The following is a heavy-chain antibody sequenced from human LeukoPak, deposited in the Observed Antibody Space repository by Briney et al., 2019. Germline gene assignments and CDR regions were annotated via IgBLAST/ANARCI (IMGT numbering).Heavy chain of an antibody. CDR2: TYFRSKWYT. Sequence: SQTLSLTCAISGDSVSSNSVAWSWIRQSPPRGLEWLGRTYFRSKWYTEYAVSVKSRITIVPDTSKNQFSLQLNSVTPEDTALYYCARDPRTPAFDHWGQGTLVTVSS. D-gene: IGHD1-14*01. J-gene: IGHJ4*02. CDR3: ARDPRTPAFDH. V-gene: IGHV6-1*01. CDR1: GDSVSSNSVA.